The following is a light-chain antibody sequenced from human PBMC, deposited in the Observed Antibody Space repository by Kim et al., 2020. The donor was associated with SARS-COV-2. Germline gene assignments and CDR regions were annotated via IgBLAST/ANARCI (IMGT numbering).Light chain of an antibody. J-gene: IGLJ2*01. V-gene: IGLV3-21*04. CDR2: YDS. CDR3: QVWDSSSDHVV. CDR1: NIGSKS. Sequence: SYELTQPPSVSVAPGKTARITCGGNNIGSKSVHWYRQKPGQAPVLVIYYDSDRPSGIPERFSGSNSGNTATLTISRVKAGDEADYYCQVWDSSSDHVVFG.